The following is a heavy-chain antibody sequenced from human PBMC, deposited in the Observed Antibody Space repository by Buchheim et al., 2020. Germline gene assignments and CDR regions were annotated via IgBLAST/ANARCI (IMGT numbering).Heavy chain of an antibody. CDR3: ARDIYPVEVPAANLYYYGMDV. D-gene: IGHD2-2*01. J-gene: IGHJ6*02. CDR1: GYTFTSYY. Sequence: QVQLVQSGAEVEKPGASVKVSCKASGYTFTSYYMHWVRQAPGQGLEWMGIINPSGGSTSYAQKFQGRVTMTRDTSTRTVYMELSSLRSEDTAVYYCARDIYPVEVPAANLYYYGMDVWGQGTT. V-gene: IGHV1-46*01. CDR2: INPSGGST.